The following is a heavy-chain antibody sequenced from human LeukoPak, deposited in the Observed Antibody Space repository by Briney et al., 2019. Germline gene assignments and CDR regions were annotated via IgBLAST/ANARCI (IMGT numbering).Heavy chain of an antibody. CDR2: IKEDGSEK. CDR1: GFTFSSYW. J-gene: IGHJ4*02. Sequence: GGSLRLSCAASGFTFSSYWMSWVRQAPGKGLEWVANIKEDGSEKYYVDSVKGRFTISRDNAKNSLFLQMNSLRAEDTAVYYCATNMVRGADAYWGQGTLITVSS. D-gene: IGHD3-10*01. V-gene: IGHV3-7*01. CDR3: ATNMVRGADAY.